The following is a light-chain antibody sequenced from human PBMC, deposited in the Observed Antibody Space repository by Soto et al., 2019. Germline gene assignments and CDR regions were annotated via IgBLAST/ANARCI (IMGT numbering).Light chain of an antibody. CDR1: QSVSSSY. J-gene: IGKJ1*01. Sequence: EIVFTQDPGTLSLSPGERATLSCRASQSVSSSYLAWYQQKPGQAPRLRIYGASSRATGIPDRFSGSGSGTDFTLTISRLEPEDFAVYYCQQYGSSRTFGQGTKVDI. CDR2: GAS. CDR3: QQYGSSRT. V-gene: IGKV3-20*01.